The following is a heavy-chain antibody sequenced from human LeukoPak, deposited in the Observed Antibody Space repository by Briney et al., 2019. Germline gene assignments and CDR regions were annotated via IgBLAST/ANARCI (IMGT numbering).Heavy chain of an antibody. V-gene: IGHV4-59*01. CDR1: GDSISSYY. J-gene: IGHJ4*02. Sequence: SETLSLTCTVSGDSISSYYWSWIRQPPGKGLEWIGYISNSGRTNYSPSLKRRVTISVDTSKNQFSLRLSSVTAADTAVYYCARFYFPTHFDDWGQGTLVTVSS. CDR3: ARFYFPTHFDD. CDR2: ISNSGRT. D-gene: IGHD2/OR15-2a*01.